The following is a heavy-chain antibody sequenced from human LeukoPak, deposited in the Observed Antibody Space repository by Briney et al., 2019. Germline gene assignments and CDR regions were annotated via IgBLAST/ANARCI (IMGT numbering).Heavy chain of an antibody. CDR1: GYTFTSYG. CDR2: ISAYNGNT. D-gene: IGHD3-10*01. V-gene: IGHV1-18*01. CDR3: ARPRITMVRGVIISYGMDV. Sequence: GASVKVSCKASGYTFTSYGISWVRQAPGQGLEWMGWISAYNGNTNYAQKLQGRVTMTTDTSTSTPYRELRSLRSDDTAVYYCARPRITMVRGVIISYGMDVWGQGTTVTVSS. J-gene: IGHJ6*02.